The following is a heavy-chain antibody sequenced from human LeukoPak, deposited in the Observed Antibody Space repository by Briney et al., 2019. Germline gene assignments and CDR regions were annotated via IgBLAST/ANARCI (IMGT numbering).Heavy chain of an antibody. J-gene: IGHJ2*01. Sequence: SETLSLTCTVSGYSISSGYYWGWIRQPPGKGLEWIGSIYHSGRTFYNPSLKSRVTISVDTSKNQFSLKLSSVTAADTAVYYCARENSGYYWYFDLWGRGTLVTVSS. D-gene: IGHD3-22*01. CDR2: IYHSGRT. V-gene: IGHV4-38-2*02. CDR1: GYSISSGYY. CDR3: ARENSGYYWYFDL.